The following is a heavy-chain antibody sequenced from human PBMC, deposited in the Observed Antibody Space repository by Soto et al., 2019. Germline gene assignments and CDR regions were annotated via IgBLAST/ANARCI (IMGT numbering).Heavy chain of an antibody. Sequence: SETLSLTCAVSGGSISSSNWWSWVRQPPGKGLEWIGEISHSGSTNYNPSLKRRVTISVDKSKNQFSLKLSSVTAADTAVYYCATRQDDYVNYYGMDVWGQGATVTVSS. CDR3: ATRQDDYVNYYGMDV. D-gene: IGHD4-17*01. J-gene: IGHJ6*02. CDR2: ISHSGST. V-gene: IGHV4-4*02. CDR1: GGSISSSNW.